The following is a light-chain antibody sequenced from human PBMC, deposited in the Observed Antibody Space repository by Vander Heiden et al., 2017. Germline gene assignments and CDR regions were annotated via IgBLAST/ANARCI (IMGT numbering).Light chain of an antibody. V-gene: IGKV1D-12*01. CDR3: QQANSLPLT. CDR2: GAS. CDR1: HGISTY. Sequence: DIQMTQSPSSVSASVGDRVTLTCRASHGISTYLVWYQQNPGKAPKLLIYGASSLQSGVPSRFSGSGSGTDFTLTISSLQPEDFATYYCQQANSLPLTFGGGTTVEI. J-gene: IGKJ4*01.